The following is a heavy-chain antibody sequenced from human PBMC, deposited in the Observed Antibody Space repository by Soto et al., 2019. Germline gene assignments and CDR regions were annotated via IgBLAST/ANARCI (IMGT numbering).Heavy chain of an antibody. J-gene: IGHJ4*02. CDR1: GGTFSTFG. CDR2: IIPFFGTA. V-gene: IGHV1-69*13. Sequence: SVKVSCKTSGGTFSTFGISWVRQAPGQGLEWMGGIIPFFGTAEYSQKFEDRITITADGSTNTVYMDLRSLTSEDTAIYYCARTAPMDAGDKYYYDFWGQGALVTVSS. CDR3: ARTAPMDAGDKYYYDF. D-gene: IGHD3-16*01.